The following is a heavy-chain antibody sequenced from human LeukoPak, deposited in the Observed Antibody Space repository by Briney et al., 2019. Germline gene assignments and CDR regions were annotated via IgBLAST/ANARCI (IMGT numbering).Heavy chain of an antibody. CDR1: GFTFRDYY. CDR3: TRDVGTYYDSSAQRY. Sequence: PGGSLRLSCAASGFTFRDYYMSWIRQAPGKGLEWVSYIIGSGSTIYYADSVKGRFTISRDTAKNSLYLQMNSLRAEDTAMYYCTRDVGTYYDSSAQRYWGQGTLVTVSS. CDR2: IIGSGSTI. J-gene: IGHJ4*02. D-gene: IGHD3-22*01. V-gene: IGHV3-11*04.